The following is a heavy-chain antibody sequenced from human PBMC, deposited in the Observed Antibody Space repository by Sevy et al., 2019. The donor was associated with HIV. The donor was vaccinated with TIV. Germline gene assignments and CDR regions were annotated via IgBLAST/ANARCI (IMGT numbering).Heavy chain of an antibody. V-gene: IGHV1-8*03. J-gene: IGHJ4*02. CDR2: INPNSGNT. D-gene: IGHD3-16*01. Sequence: ASVKVSCKASGYTFTNYDINWVRQATGQGLEWMGWINPNSGNTGYAQKFQGRVTITRNTSIRTAYMELSSLGSEDTAVYYCARAWGDLDYWGQGTLVTVSS. CDR3: ARAWGDLDY. CDR1: GYTFTNYD.